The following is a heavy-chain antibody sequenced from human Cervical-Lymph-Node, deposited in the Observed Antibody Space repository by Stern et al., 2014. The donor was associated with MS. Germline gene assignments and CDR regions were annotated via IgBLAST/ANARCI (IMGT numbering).Heavy chain of an antibody. CDR2: ISWNSGDI. V-gene: IGHV3-9*01. Sequence: EVQLVESGGGLVQPGGALRLSCAASGIIFCDFVLHWVRQAPGKGLGWVAGISWNSGDIAYTDSVKGRFTISRDNAKNSLYLHMNSLRAEDTALYYCAKDLGEVFYYGMDVWGQGTTVTVSS. J-gene: IGHJ6*02. CDR1: GIIFCDFV. D-gene: IGHD2-21*01. CDR3: AKDLGEVFYYGMDV.